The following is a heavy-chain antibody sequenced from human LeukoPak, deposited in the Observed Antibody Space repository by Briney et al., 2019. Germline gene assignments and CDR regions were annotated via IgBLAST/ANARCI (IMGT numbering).Heavy chain of an antibody. CDR1: GGSISSSSYY. V-gene: IGHV4-39*07. CDR2: IYYSGST. CDR3: AGSVVGYCSGGSCYTPHDY. J-gene: IGHJ4*02. Sequence: SETLSLTCTVSGGSISSSSYYWGWIRQPPGKGLEWIGSIYYSGSTYYNPSLKSRVTISVDTSKNQFSLKLSSVTAADTAVYYCAGSVVGYCSGGSCYTPHDYWGQGTLVTVSS. D-gene: IGHD2-15*01.